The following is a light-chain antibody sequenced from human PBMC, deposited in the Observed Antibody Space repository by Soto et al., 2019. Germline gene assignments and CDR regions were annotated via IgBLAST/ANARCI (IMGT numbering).Light chain of an antibody. Sequence: DIQMTQSPSSVSASIGDRVTITCGASQDINTWLAWYQQKPGKAPNLLICGASSLQSGVPSRSSGSGPGTDFTLTISNLQPEDFATYYCQQANSFPFAFGPGTKVDIK. CDR1: QDINTW. CDR3: QQANSFPFA. CDR2: GAS. J-gene: IGKJ3*01. V-gene: IGKV1-12*02.